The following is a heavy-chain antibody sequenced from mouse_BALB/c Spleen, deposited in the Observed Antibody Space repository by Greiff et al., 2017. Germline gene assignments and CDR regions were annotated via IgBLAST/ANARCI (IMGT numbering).Heavy chain of an antibody. J-gene: IGHJ4*01. V-gene: IGHV5-6*02. CDR1: GFTFSSYG. Sequence: DVKLVESGGDLVKPGGSLKLSCAASGFTFSSYGMSWVRQTPDKRLEWVATISSGGSYTYYPDSVKGRFTISRDNAKNTLYLQMSSLKSEDTAMYYCARKGTEVAMDYWGQGTSVTVSS. CDR2: ISSGGSYT. D-gene: IGHD3-3*01. CDR3: ARKGTEVAMDY.